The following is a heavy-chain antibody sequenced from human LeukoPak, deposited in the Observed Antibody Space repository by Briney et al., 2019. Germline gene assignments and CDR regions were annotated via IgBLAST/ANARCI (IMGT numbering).Heavy chain of an antibody. Sequence: SETLSLTCTVSGGSISSSSYYWGWIRQPPGKGLEWIGSIYYSGSTYYNPSLKSRVTISVDTSKNQFSLKLSSVTAADTAVYYCARDGMGIAVAGTDYWGQGTLVTVSS. V-gene: IGHV4-39*07. CDR3: ARDGMGIAVAGTDY. J-gene: IGHJ4*02. CDR2: IYYSGST. CDR1: GGSISSSSYY. D-gene: IGHD6-19*01.